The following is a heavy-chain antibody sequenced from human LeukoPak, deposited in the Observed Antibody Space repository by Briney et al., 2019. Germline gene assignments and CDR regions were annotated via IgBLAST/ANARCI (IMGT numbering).Heavy chain of an antibody. CDR3: ARVTGYMIEDYFDY. D-gene: IGHD3-22*01. CDR1: GASISSGNYY. V-gene: IGHV4-39*07. J-gene: IGHJ4*02. Sequence: PSETLSLTCTVSGASISSGNYYWDWIRQPPGKGLEWLGSIYYSGDTYNNPPLKSRVTISVDTAKSQFSLRLTSMTAADTAVYYCARVTGYMIEDYFDYWGQGTLVTVSS. CDR2: IYYSGDT.